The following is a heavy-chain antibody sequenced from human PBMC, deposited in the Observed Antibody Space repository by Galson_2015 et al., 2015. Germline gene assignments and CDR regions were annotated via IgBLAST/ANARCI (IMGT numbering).Heavy chain of an antibody. Sequence: SLRLSCAASGFTFSSYWMHWVRHAPGKGLVWVSRINSDGSSTSYADSVKGRFTISRDNAKNTLYLQMNSLRAEDTAVYYCCLCMTREGYYFDYWGQGTLVTVSS. J-gene: IGHJ4*02. CDR3: CLCMTREGYYFDY. CDR1: GFTFSSYW. D-gene: IGHD4-11*01. CDR2: INSDGSST. V-gene: IGHV3-74*01.